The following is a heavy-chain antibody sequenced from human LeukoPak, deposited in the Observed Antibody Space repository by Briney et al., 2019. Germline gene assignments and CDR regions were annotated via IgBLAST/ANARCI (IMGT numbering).Heavy chain of an antibody. J-gene: IGHJ4*02. D-gene: IGHD4-17*01. CDR3: TRMTTAHDY. Sequence: KPSETLCLTCAVSGVSFNDYYWSWVRQTPGKGLEWVGEINHSGYTNYSASLKSRVTLSMDTCRKKFSLNLRSVTLPDSGIYYSTRMTTAHDYSGQGTPVTVSS. V-gene: IGHV4-34*01. CDR1: GVSFNDYY. CDR2: INHSGYT.